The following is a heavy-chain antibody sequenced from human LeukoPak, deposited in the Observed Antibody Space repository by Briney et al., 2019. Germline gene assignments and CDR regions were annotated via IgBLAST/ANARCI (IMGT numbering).Heavy chain of an antibody. D-gene: IGHD2-2*01. J-gene: IGHJ4*02. CDR3: AKDEDIVVVPAARIPTDY. V-gene: IGHV3-20*04. CDR1: GFTFDDYG. Sequence: GGSLRLSCAASGFTFDDYGMSWVRQAPGKGLEWVSGINWNGGSTGYADSVKGRFTISRDNSKNTLYLQMNSLRAEDTAVYYCAKDEDIVVVPAARIPTDYWGQGTLVTVSS. CDR2: INWNGGST.